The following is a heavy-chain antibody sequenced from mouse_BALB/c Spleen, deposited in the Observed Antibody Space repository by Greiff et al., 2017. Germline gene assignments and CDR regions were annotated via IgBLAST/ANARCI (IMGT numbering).Heavy chain of an antibody. CDR3: ARDGYYDYAWFAY. D-gene: IGHD2-4*01. Sequence: EVQLVESGGGLVKPGGSLKLSCAASGFTFSSYAMSWVRQSPEKRLEWVAEISSGGSYTYYPDTVTGRFTISRDNAKNTLYLEMSSLRSEDTAMYYCARDGYYDYAWFAYWGQGTLVTVSA. J-gene: IGHJ3*01. CDR2: ISSGGSYT. V-gene: IGHV5-9-4*01. CDR1: GFTFSSYA.